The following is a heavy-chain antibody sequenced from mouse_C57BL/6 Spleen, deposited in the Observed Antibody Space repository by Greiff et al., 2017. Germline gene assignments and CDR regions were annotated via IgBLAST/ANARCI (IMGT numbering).Heavy chain of an antibody. CDR2: IYPGDGDT. CDR1: GYAFSSYW. J-gene: IGHJ2*01. Sequence: QVQLQQSGAELVKPGASVKISCKASGYAFSSYWMNWVKQRPGKGLEWIGQIYPGDGDTNYNGKFKGKATLTADKSSSTAYMQLSSLTSEDSAVYFCARVQRHYEYDGHLDNWGQGTTLTVSS. D-gene: IGHD2-4*01. V-gene: IGHV1-80*01. CDR3: ARVQRHYEYDGHLDN.